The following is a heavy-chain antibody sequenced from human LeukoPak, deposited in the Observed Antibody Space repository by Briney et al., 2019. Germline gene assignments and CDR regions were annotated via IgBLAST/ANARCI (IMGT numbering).Heavy chain of an antibody. CDR2: IYTSGST. D-gene: IGHD5-24*01. Sequence: SSETLSLTCTVSGGSISSGSYYWSWIRQPAGKGLEWIGRIYTSGSTNYNPSLKSRVTISVDTSKNQFSLKLSSVTAADTAVYYCARGGGEMATITGFDYWGQGTLVTVSS. J-gene: IGHJ4*02. V-gene: IGHV4-61*02. CDR1: GGSISSGSYY. CDR3: ARGGGEMATITGFDY.